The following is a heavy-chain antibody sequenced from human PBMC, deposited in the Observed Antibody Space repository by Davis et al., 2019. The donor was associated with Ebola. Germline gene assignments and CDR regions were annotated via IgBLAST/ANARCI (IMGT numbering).Heavy chain of an antibody. J-gene: IGHJ4*02. CDR3: ARPLDYGDYGGFDY. CDR2: IYYSGST. D-gene: IGHD4-17*01. Sequence: MPGGSLRLSCTVSGGSISSYYWSWIRQPPGKGLEWIGYIYYSGSTNYNPSLKSRVTISVDTSKNQFSLKLSSVTAADTAVYYCARPLDYGDYGGFDYWGQGTLVTVSS. V-gene: IGHV4-59*08. CDR1: GGSISSYY.